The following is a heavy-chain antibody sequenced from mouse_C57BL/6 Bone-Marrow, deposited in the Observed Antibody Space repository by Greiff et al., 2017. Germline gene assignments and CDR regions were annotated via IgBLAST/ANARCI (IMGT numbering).Heavy chain of an antibody. CDR1: GYTFTDYY. V-gene: IGHV1-76*01. Sequence: QVQLQQSGAELVRPGASVKLSCKASGYTFTDYYINWVKQRPGQGLEWIARLYPGSGNTYYNEKFKGKATLTAEKSSSTAYMQLSSLTSEDSAVYFCARRYGSRRDYAMDYWGQGTSVTVSS. CDR3: ARRYGSRRDYAMDY. D-gene: IGHD1-1*01. J-gene: IGHJ4*01. CDR2: LYPGSGNT.